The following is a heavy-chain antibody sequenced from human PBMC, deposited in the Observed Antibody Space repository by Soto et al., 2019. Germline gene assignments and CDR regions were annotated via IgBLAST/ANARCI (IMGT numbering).Heavy chain of an antibody. D-gene: IGHD3-10*01. CDR1: GFTFRTYE. CDR2: ISSSASTI. Sequence: RLSCAASGFTFRTYEMVWVRQAPGKGLEWVSYISSSASTIYYADSVKGRFTISRYNAKNSLYLQMNSLRAEDTAIYYCASRSGRYYNAIDYWGLGTLVTVSS. V-gene: IGHV3-48*03. CDR3: ASRSGRYYNAIDY. J-gene: IGHJ4*02.